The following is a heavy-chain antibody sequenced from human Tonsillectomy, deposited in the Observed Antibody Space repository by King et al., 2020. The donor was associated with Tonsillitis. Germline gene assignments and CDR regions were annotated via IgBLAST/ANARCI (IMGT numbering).Heavy chain of an antibody. Sequence: VQLVESGGGLVKPGGSLRLSCAASGFTFSSYSMNWVRQAPGKGLEWVSSISSSSSYIYYADSVKGRFTISRDNAKNSLYLQMNSLRAEDTAVYYCARDPRIVVLGAEGYWGQGTLVTVSS. CDR3: ARDPRIVVLGAEGY. CDR2: ISSSSSYI. CDR1: GFTFSSYS. V-gene: IGHV3-21*01. D-gene: IGHD3-22*01. J-gene: IGHJ4*02.